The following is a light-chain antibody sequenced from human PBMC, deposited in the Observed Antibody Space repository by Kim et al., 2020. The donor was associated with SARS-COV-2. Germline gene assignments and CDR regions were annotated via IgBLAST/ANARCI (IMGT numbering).Light chain of an antibody. J-gene: IGLJ1*01. Sequence: QPVLTQSPSASASLGASVTLTCTLSSGYSNYKVDWYQQRPGKGPRFVMRVGTGGIVGSKGDVIPDRFSVLGSGLNRYLTIKNIQEEDESDYHCGADHVSRGDFVCVFGAGTKVTVL. CDR1: SGYSNYK. CDR3: GADHVSRGDFVCV. V-gene: IGLV9-49*01. CDR2: VGTGGIVG.